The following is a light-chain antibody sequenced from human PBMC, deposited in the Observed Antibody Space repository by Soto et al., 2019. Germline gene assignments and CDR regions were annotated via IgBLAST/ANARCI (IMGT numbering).Light chain of an antibody. J-gene: IGLJ2*01. V-gene: IGLV7-46*01. CDR2: DTS. CDR1: TGTVTSGHY. CDR3: LLSYSGARV. Sequence: QAVVTQEPSLTVSPGGAVTLTCGSSTGTVTSGHYPYWFQQKPGQAPKTLIYDTSNKYSWTPARFSAFLLGGKAALTLSGAQPEDEAEYYCLLSYSGARVFGGGTKVTVL.